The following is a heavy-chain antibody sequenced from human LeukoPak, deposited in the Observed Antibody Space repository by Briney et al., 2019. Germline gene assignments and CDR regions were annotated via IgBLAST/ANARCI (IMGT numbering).Heavy chain of an antibody. J-gene: IGHJ4*02. CDR1: GFTVSSNY. CDR3: ARYKQGSAPDY. Sequence: GGSLRLSCAASGFTVSSNYMSWVRQAPGKGLEWVSVIYSGGSTYYADSVKGRFTISRDKSKNTLYLQMNSLRAEDTAAYYCARYKQGSAPDYWGQGTLVTVSS. V-gene: IGHV3-66*01. D-gene: IGHD3-10*01. CDR2: IYSGGST.